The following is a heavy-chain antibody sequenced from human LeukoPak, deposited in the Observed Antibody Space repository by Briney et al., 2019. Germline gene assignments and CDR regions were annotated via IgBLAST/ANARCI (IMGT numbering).Heavy chain of an antibody. CDR3: AEDSLADSGSVPSIY. J-gene: IGHJ4*02. Sequence: SLRLSCASSGFTFSSVAMYWVCQGPGKGLEWVAVILYNGSNEYYADSVMGRFTTTSDNSKNTLYLQMNSRRAEDAAMYYCAEDSLADSGSVPSIYWGQGTLVTVSS. V-gene: IGHV3-30*18. CDR1: GFTFSSVA. D-gene: IGHD1-26*01. CDR2: ILYNGSNE.